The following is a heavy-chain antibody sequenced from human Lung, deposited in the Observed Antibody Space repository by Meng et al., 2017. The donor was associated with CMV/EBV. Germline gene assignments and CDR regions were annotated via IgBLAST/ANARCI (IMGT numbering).Heavy chain of an antibody. CDR2: IYPGDSDI. CDR1: GYRFTSYW. V-gene: IGHV5-51*01. Sequence: GGSXRLSCEGFGYRFTSYWIGWVRQMPGRGLEGMGIIYPGDSDIRYSPSFDGQVIISADKTVSTAYRQWSSLKASDSATYYCARVEMSTSWAFDYWGQGTLVTVSS. CDR3: ARVEMSTSWAFDY. J-gene: IGHJ4*02. D-gene: IGHD5-24*01.